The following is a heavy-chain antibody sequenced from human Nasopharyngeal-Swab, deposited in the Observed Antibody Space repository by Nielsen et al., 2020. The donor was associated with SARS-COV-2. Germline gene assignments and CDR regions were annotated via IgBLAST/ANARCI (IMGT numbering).Heavy chain of an antibody. CDR2: IYPGDSDT. V-gene: IGHV5-51*01. J-gene: IGHJ4*02. D-gene: IGHD3-9*01. CDR3: ARPGRYFDWFYFDY. Sequence: REGLEWMGIIYPGDSDTRYSPSFQGQVTISADKSISTAYLQWSSLKASDTAMYYCARPGRYFDWFYFDYWGQGTLVTVSS.